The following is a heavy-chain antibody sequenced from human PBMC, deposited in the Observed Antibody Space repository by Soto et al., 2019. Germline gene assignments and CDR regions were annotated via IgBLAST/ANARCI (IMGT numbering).Heavy chain of an antibody. V-gene: IGHV1-69*02. D-gene: IGHD1-26*01. Sequence: SVKVSCKASGGTFSSYTISWVRQAPGQGLEWMGRINPILGIANYAQKFQGRVTITADKSTSTAYMELSSLRSEDTAVYYCAKSIYSGSFFFDYWGQGTLVTVSS. J-gene: IGHJ4*02. CDR3: AKSIYSGSFFFDY. CDR2: INPILGIA. CDR1: GGTFSSYT.